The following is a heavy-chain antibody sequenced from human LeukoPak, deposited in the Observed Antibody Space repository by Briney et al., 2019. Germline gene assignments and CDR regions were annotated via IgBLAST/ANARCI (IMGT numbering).Heavy chain of an antibody. Sequence: SETLSLTCAVYGGSFSGYYWSWIRQPPGKGLEWIGEINHSGSTNYNPSLKSRVTISVDTSKNQFSLTLSSVTAADTAVYYCARVSSVITTSFDYWGQGILVTVSS. V-gene: IGHV4-34*01. D-gene: IGHD3-22*01. J-gene: IGHJ4*02. CDR1: GGSFSGYY. CDR2: INHSGST. CDR3: ARVSSVITTSFDY.